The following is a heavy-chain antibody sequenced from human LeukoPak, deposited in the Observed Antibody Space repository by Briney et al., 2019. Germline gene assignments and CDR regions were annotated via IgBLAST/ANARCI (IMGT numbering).Heavy chain of an antibody. CDR2: INPSGGST. CDR1: GYTFTSYY. Sequence: VASVKVSCKASGYTFTSYYMHWVRQAPGQGLEWMGIINPSGGSTSCAQKFQGRVTMTRDTSTSTVYMELSSLRSEDTAVYYCARALVYYDSSGYSDYWGQGTLVTVSS. V-gene: IGHV1-46*01. CDR3: ARALVYYDSSGYSDY. D-gene: IGHD3-22*01. J-gene: IGHJ4*02.